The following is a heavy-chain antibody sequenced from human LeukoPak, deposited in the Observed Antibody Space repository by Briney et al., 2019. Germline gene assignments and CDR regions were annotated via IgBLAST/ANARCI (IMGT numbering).Heavy chain of an antibody. V-gene: IGHV1-24*01. J-gene: IGHJ4*02. CDR1: GNTFTDLS. CDR2: FDPEDVET. Sequence: ASVKVSCKVSGNTFTDLSMHWVRQAPGKGLEWMGGFDPEDVETIYAQKFQGRVTMTEDTSTETAYMELTSLRPEDTAVYYCATDFYRGRQFDYWGQGTLGTVSS. CDR3: ATDFYRGRQFDY. D-gene: IGHD2/OR15-2a*01.